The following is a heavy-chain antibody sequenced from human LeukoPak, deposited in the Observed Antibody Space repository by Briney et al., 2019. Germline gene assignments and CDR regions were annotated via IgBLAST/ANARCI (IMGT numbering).Heavy chain of an antibody. D-gene: IGHD4-17*01. V-gene: IGHV1-2*02. J-gene: IGHJ4*02. CDR2: INPNSGGT. CDR3: ARDTSSVTTPYFDS. CDR1: GYTFTHYY. Sequence: ASVRVSCKASGYTFTHYYIHWVRRAPGQGLEWMGWINPNSGGTNYAQKFQGRVTMTRDTSITTAYMELSRLISDDTAVYYCARDTSSVTTPYFDSWGQGALVTVSS.